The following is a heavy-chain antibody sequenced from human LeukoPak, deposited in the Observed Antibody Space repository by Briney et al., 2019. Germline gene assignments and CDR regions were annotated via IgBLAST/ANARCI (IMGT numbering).Heavy chain of an antibody. J-gene: IGHJ3*02. CDR1: GFTFSSYW. CDR3: ARNRCSSTNCYFPYAFDI. V-gene: IGHV3-74*01. CDR2: LNSDGSST. D-gene: IGHD2-2*01. Sequence: PGGSLRLSCAASGFTFSSYWMHWVRQAPGKGLVWVSRLNSDGSSTSYADSVKGRFNISRDNSKNTLYLQMNSLRAEDTAVYYCARNRCSSTNCYFPYAFDIWGQGTMVTVSS.